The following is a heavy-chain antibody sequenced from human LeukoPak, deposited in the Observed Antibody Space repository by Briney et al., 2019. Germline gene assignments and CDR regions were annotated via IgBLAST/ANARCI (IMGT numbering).Heavy chain of an antibody. V-gene: IGHV1-8*01. D-gene: IGHD3-10*01. J-gene: IGHJ4*02. CDR1: GYTFTSCD. CDR2: MNPNSGNT. CDR3: ARVVTMVRGESVD. Sequence: ASVKVSCKASGYTFTSCDINWVRQATGQGLEWMGWMNPNSGNTGYAQKFQGRVTMTRNTSISTAYMELSSLRSEDTAVYYCARVVTMVRGESVDWGQGTLVTVSS.